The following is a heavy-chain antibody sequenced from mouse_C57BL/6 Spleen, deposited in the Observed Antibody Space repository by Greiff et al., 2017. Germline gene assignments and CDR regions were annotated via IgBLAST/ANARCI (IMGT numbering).Heavy chain of an antibody. CDR3: ARYPGSSYDAMDY. CDR2: ISDGGSYT. J-gene: IGHJ4*01. V-gene: IGHV5-4*03. Sequence: DVKLVESGGGLVKPGGSLKLSCAASGFTFSSYAMSWVRQTPAKRLEWVATISDGGSYTYYPDNVKGRFTISRDNAKNNLYLQMSHLKSEDTAMYYCARYPGSSYDAMDYWGQGTSVTVSS. CDR1: GFTFSSYA. D-gene: IGHD1-1*01.